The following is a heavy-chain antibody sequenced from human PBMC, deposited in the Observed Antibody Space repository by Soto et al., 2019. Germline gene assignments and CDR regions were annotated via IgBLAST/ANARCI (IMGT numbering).Heavy chain of an antibody. V-gene: IGHV4-39*01. J-gene: IGHJ4*02. CDR3: ARHLGSRVGATFEFDY. CDR2: IYYSGST. D-gene: IGHD1-26*01. Sequence: PSETLSLTCTVSGGSISSSSYYWGWIRQPPGKGLEWIGSIYYSGSTYYNPSLKSRVTISVDTSKNQFSLKLSSVTAADTAVYYCARHLGSRVGATFEFDYWGPGTLVTVSS. CDR1: GGSISSSSYY.